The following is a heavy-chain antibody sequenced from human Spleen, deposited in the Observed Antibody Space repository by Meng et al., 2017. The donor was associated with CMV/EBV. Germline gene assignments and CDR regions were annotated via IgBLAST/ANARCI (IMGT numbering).Heavy chain of an antibody. V-gene: IGHV4-59*12. CDR3: ARGRSHYYDSSGYYPFDY. CDR2: IYYTGGT. J-gene: IGHJ4*02. CDR1: GGSISSYY. D-gene: IGHD3-22*01. Sequence: ESLKISCTVSGGSISSYYWSWIRQSPGKTLEWIGYIYYTGGTNYNPSLKTPVTISVDTSKNQVSLKLSSVTAADTAVYYCARGRSHYYDSSGYYPFDYWGQGTLVTVSS.